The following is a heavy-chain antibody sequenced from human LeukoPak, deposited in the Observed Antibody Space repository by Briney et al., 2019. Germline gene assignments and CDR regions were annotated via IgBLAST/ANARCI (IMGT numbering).Heavy chain of an antibody. CDR2: INHSGST. CDR1: GGSFSGYY. D-gene: IGHD2-2*01. V-gene: IGHV4-34*01. Sequence: PSETLSLTCAVYGGSFSGYYWSWIRQPPGKGLEWIGEINHSGSTNYNPFLKSRVTISVDTSKNQFSLKLSSVTAADTAVYYCAGDARNCSSTSCYRGFDYWGQGTPVTVSS. J-gene: IGHJ4*02. CDR3: AGDARNCSSTSCYRGFDY.